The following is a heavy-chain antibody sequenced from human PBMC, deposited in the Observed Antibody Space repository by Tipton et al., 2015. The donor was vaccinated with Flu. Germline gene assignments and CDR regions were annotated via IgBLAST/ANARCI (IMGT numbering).Heavy chain of an antibody. CDR2: INHSGGT. J-gene: IGHJ6*02. D-gene: IGHD6-13*01. CDR3: ARTYSSSWRHYYYYYGMDV. CDR1: GGSFSGYY. Sequence: TLSLTCAVYGGSFSGYYWSWIRQPPGKGLEWIGEINHSGGTNYNPSLKSRVTISVDTSKNQFSLKLSSVTAADTAVYYCARTYSSSWRHYYYYYGMDVWGQGTTVTVSS. V-gene: IGHV4-34*01.